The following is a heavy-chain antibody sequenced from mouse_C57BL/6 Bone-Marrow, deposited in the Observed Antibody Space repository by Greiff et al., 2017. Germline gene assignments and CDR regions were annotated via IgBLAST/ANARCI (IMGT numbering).Heavy chain of an antibody. J-gene: IGHJ3*01. CDR1: GFSLTSYG. Sequence: QVQLQQSGPGLVQPSQSLSITCKVSGFSLTSYGVHWVRQSPGQGLEWLGVIWSGGSTDYNAAFISRLSISKDNSKSQVFFKMNSLQADDTAIYYCARVWWFAYWGQGTLVTVSA. CDR2: IWSGGST. V-gene: IGHV2-2*01. CDR3: ARVWWFAY.